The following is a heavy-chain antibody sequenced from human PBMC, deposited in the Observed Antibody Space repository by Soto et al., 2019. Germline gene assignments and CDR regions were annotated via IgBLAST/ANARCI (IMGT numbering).Heavy chain of an antibody. CDR3: AKDGGPGVFAFDL. D-gene: IGHD2-8*01. CDR2: ISGSGGST. V-gene: IGHV3-23*01. Sequence: EAQLLESGGGLVQPGGSLRLSCAASGFTFSSYAMSWVRQAPGKGLEWVSAISGSGGSTYYADSVKGRFTISRDNSKNTLYLQMNSLRAEDTAVYYCAKDGGPGVFAFDLWGRGTLVTVSS. J-gene: IGHJ2*01. CDR1: GFTFSSYA.